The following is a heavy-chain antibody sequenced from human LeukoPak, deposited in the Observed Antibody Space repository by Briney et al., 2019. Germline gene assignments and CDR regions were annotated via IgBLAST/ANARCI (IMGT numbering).Heavy chain of an antibody. CDR3: ARCEWLSYFDY. CDR1: GFTFSSYS. J-gene: IGHJ4*02. V-gene: IGHV3-21*01. Sequence: GGSLRLSCTASGFTFSSYSMNWVRQAPGKGLEWVSSISSSSSYIYYADSVKGRFTISRDNSKNTLYLQMNSLRAEDTAVYYCARCEWLSYFDYWGQGTLVTVSS. D-gene: IGHD3-3*01. CDR2: ISSSSSYI.